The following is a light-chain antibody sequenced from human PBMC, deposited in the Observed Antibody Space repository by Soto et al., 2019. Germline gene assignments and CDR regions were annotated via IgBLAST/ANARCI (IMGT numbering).Light chain of an antibody. V-gene: IGKV1-5*01. J-gene: IGKJ1*01. CDR3: LQDINYPWT. CDR2: DVS. Sequence: DVQMTQSPSTLSASVGDRVTITCRASQSINNLLAWYQQKPGKAPKLLIYDVSTLESGVPPRFSGSGSGTDLTIAISSLQPEDSETYYCLQDINYPWTFGQGTKVDIK. CDR1: QSINNL.